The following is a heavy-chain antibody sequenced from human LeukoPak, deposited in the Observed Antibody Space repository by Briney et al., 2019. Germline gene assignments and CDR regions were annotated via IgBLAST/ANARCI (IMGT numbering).Heavy chain of an antibody. J-gene: IGHJ4*02. CDR2: IHNSGTT. D-gene: IGHD3-10*01. Sequence: SETLSLTCAVSGGPFSGYFWSWIRQSSGKGLEWIGEIHNSGTTNYNPSLNSRVTISEDTSKNQFYLNLSSVTAADTAVYYCARRYYYNLGSFPFYFWGQGTLVTVSS. CDR3: ARRYYYNLGSFPFYF. CDR1: GGPFSGYF. V-gene: IGHV4-34*01.